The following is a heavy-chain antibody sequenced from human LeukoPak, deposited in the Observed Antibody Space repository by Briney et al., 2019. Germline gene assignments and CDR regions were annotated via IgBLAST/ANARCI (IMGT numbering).Heavy chain of an antibody. CDR3: AELGITMIGGV. CDR1: GFTFSSYW. D-gene: IGHD3-10*02. CDR2: IKQDGSEK. J-gene: IGHJ6*04. Sequence: GGSLRLSCAASGFTFSSYWMSWVRQAPGKGLEWVANIKQDGSEKYYVDSVKGRFTISRDNVKNSLYLQMNSLRAEDTAVYYCAELGITMIGGVWGKGTTVTISS. V-gene: IGHV3-7*01.